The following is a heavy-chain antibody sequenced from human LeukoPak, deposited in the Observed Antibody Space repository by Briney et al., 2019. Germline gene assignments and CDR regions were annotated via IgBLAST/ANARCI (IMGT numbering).Heavy chain of an antibody. D-gene: IGHD1-26*01. V-gene: IGHV3-48*04. CDR2: ISSSSSTI. CDR1: GFTFSSYS. Sequence: GGSLRLSCAASGFTFSSYSMNWVRQAPGKGLEWVSYISSSSSTIYYADSVKGRFTISRDNAKNSLYLQMNSLRAEDTAVYYCAREPEESGRYSESDYWGQGTLVTVSS. J-gene: IGHJ4*02. CDR3: AREPEESGRYSESDY.